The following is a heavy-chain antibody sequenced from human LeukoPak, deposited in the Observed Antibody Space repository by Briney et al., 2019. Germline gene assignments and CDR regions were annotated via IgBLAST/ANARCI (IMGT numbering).Heavy chain of an antibody. CDR2: IKVDGSET. CDR1: GFTFSSYW. CDR3: ARAYSSPNWFDP. D-gene: IGHD6-13*01. J-gene: IGHJ5*02. V-gene: IGHV3-7*04. Sequence: GGSLRLSCAASGFTFSSYWMSWVRQAPGKGLEWVANIKVDGSETYYVDSVKGRFTISRDNAKSSLYLQMDSLRAEDTALYYCARAYSSPNWFDPWGQGTLVTVSS.